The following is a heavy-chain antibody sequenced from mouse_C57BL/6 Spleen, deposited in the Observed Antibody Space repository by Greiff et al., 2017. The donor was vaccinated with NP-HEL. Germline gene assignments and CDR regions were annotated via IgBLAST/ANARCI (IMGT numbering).Heavy chain of an antibody. CDR2: INPYNGGT. CDR3: ARGGNFDY. J-gene: IGHJ2*01. CDR1: GYTFTDYY. V-gene: IGHV1-19*01. Sequence: VQLKESGPVLVKPGASVKMSCKASGYTFTDYYMNWVKQSHGKSLEWIGVINPYNGGTSYNQKFKGKATLTVDKSSSTAYMELNSLTSEDSAVYYCARGGNFDYWGQGTTLTVSS.